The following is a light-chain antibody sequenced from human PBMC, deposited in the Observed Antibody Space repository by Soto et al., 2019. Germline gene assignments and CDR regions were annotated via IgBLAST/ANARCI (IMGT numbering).Light chain of an antibody. V-gene: IGLV2-23*02. CDR1: SSDVGTYNL. J-gene: IGLJ3*02. CDR3: CSYASSITWV. Sequence: ALTQPASVSGSPGQSITLSCTGTSSDVGTYNLVSWYQQHPGKAPKLIIFEVDKRPSGVSDRFSGSKSGNRASLTISGLQAEDEADYYCCSYASSITWVFGGGTKLTVL. CDR2: EVD.